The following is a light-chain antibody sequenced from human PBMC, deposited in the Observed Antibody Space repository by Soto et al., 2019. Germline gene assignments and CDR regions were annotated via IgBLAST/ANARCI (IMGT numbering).Light chain of an antibody. Sequence: EIVLTQSPGTLSLSPGERATLSCRASQSVSSSYLAWYQQKPGQAPRLLIYGASSRATGIPDRFSGSGSGTDFTLTISSLQPEDSASYFCLQHDSYPITFGGGTKVEIK. J-gene: IGKJ4*01. CDR2: GAS. V-gene: IGKV3-20*01. CDR3: LQHDSYPIT. CDR1: QSVSSSY.